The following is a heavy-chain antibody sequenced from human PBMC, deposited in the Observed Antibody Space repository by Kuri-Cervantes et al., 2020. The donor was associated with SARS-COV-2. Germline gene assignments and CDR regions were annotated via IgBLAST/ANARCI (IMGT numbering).Heavy chain of an antibody. V-gene: IGHV1-18*01. CDR2: ISAYNGNT. D-gene: IGHD4-11*01. CDR1: GYTFTSYG. Sequence: ASVKVSCKASGYTFTSYGISWVRQAPGQGLEWMGWISAYNGNTNYAQKLQGRVTMTTDTSTSTAYMELRSLRSDDTAVYYCARVNYSNYGFYYYYYYMDVWGKGTTVTGAS. J-gene: IGHJ6*03. CDR3: ARVNYSNYGFYYYYYYMDV.